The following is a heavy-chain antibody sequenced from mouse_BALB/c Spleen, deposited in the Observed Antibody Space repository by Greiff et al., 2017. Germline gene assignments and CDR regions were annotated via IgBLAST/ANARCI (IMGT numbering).Heavy chain of an antibody. Sequence: DVKLVESGGGLVQPGGSLKLSCAASGFTFSSYGMSWVRQTPDKRLELVATINSNGGSTYYPDSVKGRFTISRDNAKNTLYLQMSSLKSEDTAMYYCARDPYGNYDVWGAGTTVTVSS. CDR1: GFTFSSYG. J-gene: IGHJ1*01. D-gene: IGHD2-1*01. CDR3: ARDPYGNYDV. CDR2: INSNGGST. V-gene: IGHV5-6-3*01.